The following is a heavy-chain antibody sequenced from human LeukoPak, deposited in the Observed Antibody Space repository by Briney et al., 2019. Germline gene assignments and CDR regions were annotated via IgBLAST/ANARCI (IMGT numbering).Heavy chain of an antibody. CDR3: ARMALGYCDGGACPSYFDY. D-gene: IGHD2-8*02. J-gene: IGHJ4*02. CDR2: IYYSGGA. Sequence: SETLSLTCTVSGDSLTNYYWSWIRQPPGKGLEWIGYIYYSGGARYSPSLTSRVTMVVDTSKNQFSLRLSSVTAADADMYYCARMALGYCDGGACPSYFDYWGQGILVTVSS. V-gene: IGHV4-59*01. CDR1: GDSLTNYY.